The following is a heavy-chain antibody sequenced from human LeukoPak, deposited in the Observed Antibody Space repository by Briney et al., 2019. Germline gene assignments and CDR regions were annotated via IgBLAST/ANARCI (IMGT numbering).Heavy chain of an antibody. CDR3: AKDPARYYDSSGYFIDY. CDR1: GFTFRKYW. CDR2: ISYDGNNQ. Sequence: PGGSLRLSCAASGFTFRKYWLHWVRQAPGKALEWVAVISYDGNNQYYGDSVKGRFTISRDNSKNTLYLQMNSLRAEDTAVYYCAKDPARYYDSSGYFIDYWGQGTLVTVSS. D-gene: IGHD3-22*01. V-gene: IGHV3-30*18. J-gene: IGHJ4*02.